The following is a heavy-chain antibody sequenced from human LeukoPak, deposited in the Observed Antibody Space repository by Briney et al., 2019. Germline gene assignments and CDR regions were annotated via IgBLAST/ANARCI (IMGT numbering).Heavy chain of an antibody. V-gene: IGHV3-23*01. Sequence: GGSLRLSCAVPGITLSSYGMSWVRQAPGKGLEWVAGISDSGGRTKYADSVKGRFTISRDNAKNSLYLHMNSLTAEDTAMYYCARDWVAGVPFDAFDIWGQGTMVSVSS. CDR2: ISDSGGRT. J-gene: IGHJ3*02. CDR3: ARDWVAGVPFDAFDI. D-gene: IGHD3-10*01. CDR1: GITLSSYG.